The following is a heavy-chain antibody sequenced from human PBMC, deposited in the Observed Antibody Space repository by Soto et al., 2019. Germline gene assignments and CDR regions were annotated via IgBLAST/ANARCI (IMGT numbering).Heavy chain of an antibody. CDR2: ILPVSAPP. Sequence: SVKVSCKASAGTLNNYAINWVRQAPGQGLEWVGGILPVSAPPGYAQKFQGRVSITADHSTGTVYMELSRLKSDDTAVYFCATDSNYDVSNSFWGQGTLVTVSS. J-gene: IGHJ4*02. D-gene: IGHD3-3*01. CDR3: ATDSNYDVSNSF. CDR1: AGTLNNYA. V-gene: IGHV1-69*13.